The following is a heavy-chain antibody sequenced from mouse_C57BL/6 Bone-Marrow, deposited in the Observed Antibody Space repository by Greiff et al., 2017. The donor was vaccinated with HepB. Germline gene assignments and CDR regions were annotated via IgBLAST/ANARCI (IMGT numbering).Heavy chain of an antibody. V-gene: IGHV1-81*01. CDR1: GYTFTSYG. J-gene: IGHJ4*01. CDR3: AYYYGSSYAMDY. D-gene: IGHD1-1*01. Sequence: VQLQESGAELARPGASVKLSCKASGYTFTSYGISWVKQRTGQGLEWIGEIYPRSGNTYYNEKFKGKATLTADKSSSTAYMELRSLTSEDSAVYFCAYYYGSSYAMDYWGQGTSVTVSS. CDR2: IYPRSGNT.